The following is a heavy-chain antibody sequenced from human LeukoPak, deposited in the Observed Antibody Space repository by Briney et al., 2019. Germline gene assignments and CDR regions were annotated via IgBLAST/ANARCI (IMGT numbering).Heavy chain of an antibody. D-gene: IGHD3-10*01. Sequence: ASVKVSCKASGYTFTGYYMHLVRQAPGQGLEWMGWINPNSGGTNYAQRFQGRVTMTRDTSISTAYMELSRLRSDDTAVYYCARVVVRGVDLDAFDLWGQGTMVTVSS. CDR1: GYTFTGYY. V-gene: IGHV1-2*02. J-gene: IGHJ3*01. CDR2: INPNSGGT. CDR3: ARVVVRGVDLDAFDL.